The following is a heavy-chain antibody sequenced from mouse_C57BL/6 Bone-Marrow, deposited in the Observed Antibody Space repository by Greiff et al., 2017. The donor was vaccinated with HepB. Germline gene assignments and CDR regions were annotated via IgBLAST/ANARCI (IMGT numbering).Heavy chain of an antibody. CDR3: AYHYSKEWYCDV. CDR1: GFTFSDYG. V-gene: IGHV5-17*01. Sequence: EVQLVEPGGGLVKPGGSLKLSCAASGFTFSDYGMHWVRQAPEQGLEWVAYISSGSSTIYYADTVKGRFTNTRDNAKNTPFLQMNRLRSEDTAVYYCAYHYSKEWYCDVWGTGTTVTVSS. CDR2: ISSGSSTI. J-gene: IGHJ1*03. D-gene: IGHD2-5*01.